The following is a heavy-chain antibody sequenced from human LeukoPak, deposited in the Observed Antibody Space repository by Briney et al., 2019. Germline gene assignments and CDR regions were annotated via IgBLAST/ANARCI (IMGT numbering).Heavy chain of an antibody. CDR3: AKESGIVGATREDY. CDR2: ISYDGSNK. V-gene: IGHV3-30*18. D-gene: IGHD1-26*01. J-gene: IGHJ4*02. Sequence: PRGSLRLSCAASGFTFSSYDMHWVRQAPGKGLEWVAVISYDGSNKYYADSVKGRFTISRDNSKNTLYLQMNSLRAEDTAVYYCAKESGIVGATREDYWGQGTLVTVSS. CDR1: GFTFSSYD.